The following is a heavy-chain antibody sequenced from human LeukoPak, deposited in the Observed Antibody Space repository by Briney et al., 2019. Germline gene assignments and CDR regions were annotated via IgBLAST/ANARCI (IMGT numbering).Heavy chain of an antibody. CDR2: ISAYNGNT. CDR1: GYTFTSYG. CDR3: ARAKLYYDILTGPDY. Sequence: ASVTVSFMASGYTFTSYGISWVRQAPGQGREWMGWISAYNGNTNYAQKLQGRVTMTTDTSTSTAYMELRSPRSDDTAVYYCARAKLYYDILTGPDYRGQGTLVTVS. J-gene: IGHJ4*02. V-gene: IGHV1-18*01. D-gene: IGHD3-9*01.